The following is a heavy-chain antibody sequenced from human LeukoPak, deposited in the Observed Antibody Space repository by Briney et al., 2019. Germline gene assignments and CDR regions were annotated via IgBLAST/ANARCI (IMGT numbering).Heavy chain of an antibody. Sequence: SETLSLTCAVYGGSFSGYYCSWLRQPPGKGLEWIGEIHHSGSTSYNPSLKSRVTISVDTSKNQFSLKLSSVTAADTAVYYCARRGGWLAAFDYWGQGTLVTVSS. CDR2: IHHSGST. D-gene: IGHD6-19*01. V-gene: IGHV4-34*01. J-gene: IGHJ4*02. CDR1: GGSFSGYY. CDR3: ARRGGWLAAFDY.